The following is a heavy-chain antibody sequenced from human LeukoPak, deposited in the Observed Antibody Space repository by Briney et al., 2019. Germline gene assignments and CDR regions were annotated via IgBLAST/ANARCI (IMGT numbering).Heavy chain of an antibody. CDR1: GGSISSYY. J-gene: IGHJ3*02. V-gene: IGHV4-59*08. D-gene: IGHD3-9*01. Sequence: SETLSLTCTVSGGSISSYYWSWIRQPPGKGLEWIGYIYYSGSTNYNPSLKSRVTISVDTSKNQFSLKLSSVTAADTAVYYCARHYDILTDDAFDIWGQGTMVTVSS. CDR3: ARHYDILTDDAFDI. CDR2: IYYSGST.